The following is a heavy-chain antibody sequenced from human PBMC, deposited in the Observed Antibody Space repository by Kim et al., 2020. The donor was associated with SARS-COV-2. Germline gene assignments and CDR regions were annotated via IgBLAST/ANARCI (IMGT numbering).Heavy chain of an antibody. CDR2: ISWDGGST. CDR3: AKDIFPMTTVTTGADY. J-gene: IGHJ4*02. CDR1: GFTFDDYA. D-gene: IGHD4-17*01. V-gene: IGHV3-43D*03. Sequence: GGSLRLSCAASGFTFDDYAMHWVRQAPGKGLEWVSLISWDGGSTYYADSVKGRFTISRDNSKNSLYLQMNSLRAEDTALYYCAKDIFPMTTVTTGADYWGQGTLVTVSS.